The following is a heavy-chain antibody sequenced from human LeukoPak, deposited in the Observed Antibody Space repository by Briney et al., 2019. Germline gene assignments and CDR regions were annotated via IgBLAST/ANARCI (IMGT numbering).Heavy chain of an antibody. D-gene: IGHD3-9*01. CDR2: IYQSGST. CDR1: EYSISSGYY. Sequence: SETLSLTCIVSEYSISSGYYWGWIRQPPGKGLEWIGSIYQSGSTYYNLSLKSRVTISVETTKNQFSLKVNSVTAADTAVYYCARDSRRYFDWLFDYWGQGTLVTVSS. CDR3: ARDSRRYFDWLFDY. V-gene: IGHV4-38-2*02. J-gene: IGHJ4*02.